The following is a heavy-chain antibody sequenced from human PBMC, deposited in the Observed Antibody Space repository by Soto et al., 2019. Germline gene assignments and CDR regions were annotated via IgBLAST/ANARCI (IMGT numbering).Heavy chain of an antibody. Sequence: QVQLVQSGAEVKKPGASVKVSCKASGYTFTSYDINWVRQATGQGLEWMGWMNPNSGNTGYAQKFQGRVTMTRNTSISTAYMELSSLRSEDTAVYYCAAYAIAAAGYYYYGMDVWGQGTTVTVSS. CDR3: AAYAIAAAGYYYYGMDV. J-gene: IGHJ6*02. CDR2: MNPNSGNT. V-gene: IGHV1-8*01. CDR1: GYTFTSYD. D-gene: IGHD6-13*01.